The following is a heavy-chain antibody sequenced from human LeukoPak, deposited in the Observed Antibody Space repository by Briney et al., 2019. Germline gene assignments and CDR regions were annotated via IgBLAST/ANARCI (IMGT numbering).Heavy chain of an antibody. CDR1: GFTFSNYW. D-gene: IGHD3-10*01. CDR2: INQDGSET. Sequence: PGGSLRLSCAASGFTFSNYWMSWVRQAPGKGLEWVANINQDGSETYYVDSMKGRFTISRDNAKNSLYLQMNSLRAEDTAVYYCARGGGYYGIDYWGQGTLVTVSS. V-gene: IGHV3-7*03. CDR3: ARGGGYYGIDY. J-gene: IGHJ4*02.